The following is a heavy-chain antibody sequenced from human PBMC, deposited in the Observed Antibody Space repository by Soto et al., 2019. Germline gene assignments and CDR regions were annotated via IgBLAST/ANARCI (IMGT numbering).Heavy chain of an antibody. Sequence: ASVKVSCKASGYTFTSYYMHWVRQAPGQGLEWMGIINPSGGSTSYAQKFQGRVTITRDTSASTAYMELSSLRFEDTAVYYCARSIVVVTALDYWGQGTLVTVSS. D-gene: IGHD2-21*02. V-gene: IGHV1-46*01. J-gene: IGHJ4*02. CDR2: INPSGGST. CDR1: GYTFTSYY. CDR3: ARSIVVVTALDY.